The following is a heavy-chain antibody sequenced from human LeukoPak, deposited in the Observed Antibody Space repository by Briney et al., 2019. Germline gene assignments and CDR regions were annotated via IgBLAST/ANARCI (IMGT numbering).Heavy chain of an antibody. J-gene: IGHJ6*03. CDR1: RFTFSSYG. V-gene: IGHV3-30*02. CDR3: AKDRCSNGVGCYYYYMDV. CDR2: IQYDGSNA. D-gene: IGHD2-8*01. Sequence: GGSLRLSCAASRFTFSSYGMHWVRQAPGKGLGWGAYIQYDGSNAQYADSVNGRFSISRDSSKNILYLQMNSLRAEDTAVYYCAKDRCSNGVGCYYYYMDVWGKGTTVTISS.